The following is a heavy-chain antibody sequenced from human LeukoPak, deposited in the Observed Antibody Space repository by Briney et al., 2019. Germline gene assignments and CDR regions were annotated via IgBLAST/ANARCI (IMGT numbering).Heavy chain of an antibody. CDR1: GGSISSGGYY. CDR2: IYYSGST. CDR3: ARHGSSGSYYWYFDL. J-gene: IGHJ2*01. Sequence: SQTLSLTCTVSGGSISSGGYYWSWIRQHPGKGLEWIGYIYYSGSTYYNPSLKSRVTISVDTSKNQFSLKLSSVTAADTAVYYCARHGSSGSYYWYFDLWGRGTLVTVPS. V-gene: IGHV4-31*03. D-gene: IGHD1-26*01.